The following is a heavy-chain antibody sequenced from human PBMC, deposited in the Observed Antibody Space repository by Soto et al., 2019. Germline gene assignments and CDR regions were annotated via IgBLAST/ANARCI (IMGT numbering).Heavy chain of an antibody. CDR3: ARAWEGDTRPYPGPLANYGMDV. J-gene: IGHJ6*02. CDR1: GFTFSDYY. Sequence: QVQLVESGGGLVKPGGSLRLSCAASGFTFSDYYMRWIRQAPGKGLEWVSYSRSSSSYTNYADSVKGLFNISRDNAKNSLYLQMNRLRAEDTAVYYCARAWEGDTRPYPGPLANYGMDVWGQGTTVTVSS. D-gene: IGHD1-26*01. CDR2: SRSSSSYT. V-gene: IGHV3-11*06.